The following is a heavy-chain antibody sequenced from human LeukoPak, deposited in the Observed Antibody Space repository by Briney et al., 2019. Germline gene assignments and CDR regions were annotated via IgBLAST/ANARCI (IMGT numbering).Heavy chain of an antibody. CDR1: GYTFTSHD. CDR3: AREASGSYYQNDY. D-gene: IGHD1-26*01. CDR2: MNPNSGNT. V-gene: IGHV1-8*01. J-gene: IGHJ4*02. Sequence: ASVKVSCKASGYTFTSHDINWVRQATGQGLEWMGWMNPNSGNTGYAQKFQGRVTMTRNTSISTAYMELSSLRSEDTAVYYCAREASGSYYQNDYWGQGTLVTVSS.